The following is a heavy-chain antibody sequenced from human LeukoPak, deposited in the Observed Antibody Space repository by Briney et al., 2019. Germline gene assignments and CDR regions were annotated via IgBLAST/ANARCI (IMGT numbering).Heavy chain of an antibody. J-gene: IGHJ4*02. CDR2: ISGSGGST. V-gene: IGHV3-23*01. CDR3: AKACNTTTVVTPFDY. Sequence: GGSLRLSCAASGFTFSSYAMSWVRQAPGKGLEWVSAISGSGGSTYYADSVKGRFTFSRDNSKNTLYLQMNSLRAEDTAVYYCAKACNTTTVVTPFDYWGQGTLVTVSS. D-gene: IGHD4-23*01. CDR1: GFTFSSYA.